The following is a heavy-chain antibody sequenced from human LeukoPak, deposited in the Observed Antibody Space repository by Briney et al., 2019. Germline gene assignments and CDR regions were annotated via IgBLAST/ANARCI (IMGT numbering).Heavy chain of an antibody. CDR2: INWNSDSI. CDR3: VTNGGGDSGYGNFDY. D-gene: IGHD5-12*01. J-gene: IGHJ4*02. V-gene: IGHV3-9*01. CDR1: GFTFDDYA. Sequence: GGSPRLSCAVSGFTFDDYAMHWGRQVPGKGLEWVSGINWNSDSIGYAVRGRFTISRDNAKNSLYLQMNSLRVEDTALYYCVTNGGGDSGYGNFDYWGQGTLVTVSS.